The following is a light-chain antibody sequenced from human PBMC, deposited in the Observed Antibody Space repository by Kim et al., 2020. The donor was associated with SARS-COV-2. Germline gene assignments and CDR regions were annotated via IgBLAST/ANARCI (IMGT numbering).Light chain of an antibody. V-gene: IGLV7-46*01. Sequence: QAAVTQEPSLTVSPGGTVTLTCGSTTGAVTSGHYPYWLQQKPGQAPRTLIYDISTKHSWTLARFSGSLLGGKAALTLSGAQPEDDADYYCLLSHSDTRPVEFGGGTQLTVL. J-gene: IGLJ2*01. CDR3: LLSHSDTRPVE. CDR1: TGAVTSGHY. CDR2: DIS.